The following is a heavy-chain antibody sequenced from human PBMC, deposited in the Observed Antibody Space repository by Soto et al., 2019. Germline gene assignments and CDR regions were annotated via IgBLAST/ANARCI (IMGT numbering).Heavy chain of an antibody. J-gene: IGHJ2*01. CDR1: GFTFRSYA. CDR2: ISGSGIST. CDR3: AKEPVGPDWYFDR. V-gene: IGHV3-23*01. Sequence: DVQLLESGGGLVQPGGSLRLSCAASGFTFRSYAMSWVRQAPGKGLEWGSGISGSGISTHYADSVKGRFTVSRDNSKNTLYLQMNSLRAEDTAVYNCAKEPVGPDWYFDRWGRGTLVTVSS.